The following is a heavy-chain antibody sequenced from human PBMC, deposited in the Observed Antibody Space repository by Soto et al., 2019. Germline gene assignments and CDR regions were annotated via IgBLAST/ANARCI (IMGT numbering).Heavy chain of an antibody. J-gene: IGHJ5*02. Sequence: LETLSLTCRVSGYSISSSDWWGWNRQPPGKGLEWIGYIYYSGTTHYNPSLNSRVTISVDRSKNQFSLKLSSVTAADTAVYYCARVPDRWGQGTLVTVSS. D-gene: IGHD2-2*01. CDR2: IYYSGTT. V-gene: IGHV4-28*03. CDR1: GYSISSSDW. CDR3: ARVPDR.